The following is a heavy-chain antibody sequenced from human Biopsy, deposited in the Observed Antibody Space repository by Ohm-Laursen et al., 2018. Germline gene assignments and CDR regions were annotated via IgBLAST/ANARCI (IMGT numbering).Heavy chain of an antibody. V-gene: IGHV1-2*02. CDR2: INCKTGAT. D-gene: IGHD2-8*01. J-gene: IGHJ4*02. CDR3: ARDPLNGHKHFDY. CDR1: SYTFTDYN. Sequence: ASVKVSCKASSYTFTDYNIHWMRQAPGQGLEWLGYINCKTGATSYAQKFQGTATMTRDTSISTAYLALGSLRSADTAIYYCARDPLNGHKHFDYWGQGSLVTVSS.